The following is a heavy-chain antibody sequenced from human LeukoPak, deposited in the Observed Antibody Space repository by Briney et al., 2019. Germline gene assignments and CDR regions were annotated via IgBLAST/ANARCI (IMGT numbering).Heavy chain of an antibody. CDR1: GFTFSSYS. CDR2: ISSSSSYI. V-gene: IGHV3-21*01. CDR3: ARDHPSVI. J-gene: IGHJ3*02. Sequence: GGSLRLSCVASGFTFSSYSMNWVRQAPGKGLEWVSSISSSSSYISYADSVKGRFTISRDNAKNSLYLQMNSLRAEDTAVYYCARDHPSVIWGQGTMVTVSS.